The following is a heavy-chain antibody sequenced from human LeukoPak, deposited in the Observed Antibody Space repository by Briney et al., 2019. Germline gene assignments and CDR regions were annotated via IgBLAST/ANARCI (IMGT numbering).Heavy chain of an antibody. CDR2: ISYDGSNK. D-gene: IGHD6-13*01. J-gene: IGHJ3*02. CDR1: GFTFSSYA. CDR3: ARVHSSSWYGNAFDI. Sequence: GRSLRLSCAASGFTFSSYAMHWVRQAPGKGLEWVAVISYDGSNKYYADSVKGRFTISRDNSKNTLYLQMNSLRAEDTAVYYCARVHSSSWYGNAFDIWGQGIMVTVSS. V-gene: IGHV3-30-3*01.